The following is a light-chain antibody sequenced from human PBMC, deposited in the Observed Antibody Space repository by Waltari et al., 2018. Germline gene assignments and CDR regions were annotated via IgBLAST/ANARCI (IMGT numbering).Light chain of an antibody. CDR3: QQYGNSPPYI. CDR2: GAS. CDR1: ESIYKSY. J-gene: IGKJ2*01. Sequence: EMVLTQTPDTLSLSPGEGATLSCRASESIYKSYLAWYQQKPGQTPRLLIYGASSRATGIPDMCSGSGSGTDFTLTISRLEPEYFAVYYCQQYGNSPPYIFGQGTMLEIK. V-gene: IGKV3-20*01.